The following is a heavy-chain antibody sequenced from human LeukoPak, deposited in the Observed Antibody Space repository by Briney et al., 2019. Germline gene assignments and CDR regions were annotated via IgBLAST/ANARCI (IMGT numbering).Heavy chain of an antibody. Sequence: SETLSLTCTVCGASISNYYWSWIRQTPEKGLEWMGHIHSSGGSSYYPSLKSRLTLSIDTSRNQLSLKLPSVTAADTAVYFCARLGSYHDFWGQGALVTVSS. V-gene: IGHV4-4*09. CDR3: ARLGSYHDF. CDR2: IHSSGGS. D-gene: IGHD1-26*01. J-gene: IGHJ4*02. CDR1: GASISNYY.